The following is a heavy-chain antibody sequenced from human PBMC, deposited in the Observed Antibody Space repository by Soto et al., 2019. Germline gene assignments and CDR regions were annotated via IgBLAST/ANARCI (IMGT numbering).Heavy chain of an antibody. CDR1: GGTFSSYA. CDR2: IIPIFGTA. D-gene: IGHD3-22*01. Sequence: QVQLVQSGAEVKKPGSSVKVSCPASGGTFSSYAISWVRQAPGQGLAWMGGIIPIFGTANYAQKFQGRITITANESTSTAYMELSSLRAEDTAVYYWASVVVITTSNYYGMDVWGQGTTVTVSS. J-gene: IGHJ6*02. CDR3: ASVVVITTSNYYGMDV. V-gene: IGHV1-69*12.